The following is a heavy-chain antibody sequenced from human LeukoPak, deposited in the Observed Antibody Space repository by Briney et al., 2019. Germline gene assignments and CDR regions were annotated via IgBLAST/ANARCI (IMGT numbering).Heavy chain of an antibody. J-gene: IGHJ2*01. CDR2: IYYSGST. D-gene: IGHD5/OR15-5a*01. Sequence: SETLSLTCTVSGGSISSGGYYWSWIRQHPGKGLEWIGYIYYSGSTYYNPSLKSRVTISVDTSKNQFSLKLSSVTAADTAVYYCARDVYDFDSYWYFDLWGRGALVTVSS. CDR3: ARDVYDFDSYWYFDL. CDR1: GGSISSGGYY. V-gene: IGHV4-31*03.